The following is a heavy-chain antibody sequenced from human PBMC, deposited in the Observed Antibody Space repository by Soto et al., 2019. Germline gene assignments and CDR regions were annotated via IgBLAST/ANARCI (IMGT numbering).Heavy chain of an antibody. CDR1: GYTFTSYG. D-gene: IGHD3-16*01. Sequence: ASVKVSCKASGYTFTSYGISWVRRAPGQGLEWMGWINGYNGNTNHAQKLQGRVTMSTDTSTSTAYMELRSLRSDDSAVYYCARMGDVPYYYYGMDVWGQGTTVTVS. CDR2: INGYNGNT. V-gene: IGHV1-18*01. CDR3: ARMGDVPYYYYGMDV. J-gene: IGHJ6*02.